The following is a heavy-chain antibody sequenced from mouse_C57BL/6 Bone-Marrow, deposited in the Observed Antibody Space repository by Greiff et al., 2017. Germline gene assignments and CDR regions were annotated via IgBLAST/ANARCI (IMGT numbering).Heavy chain of an antibody. CDR2: INPYNGGT. V-gene: IGHV1-19*01. CDR1: GYTFTDYY. CDR3: ARGPYYYGSSPVYFDY. J-gene: IGHJ2*01. Sequence: EVQLQESGPVLVKPGASVKMSCKASGYTFTDYYMNWVKQSHGKSLEWIGVINPYNGGTSYNQKFKGKATLTVDKSSSTAYMGLNRLTSEDSAVYYCARGPYYYGSSPVYFDYWGQGTTLTVSS. D-gene: IGHD1-1*01.